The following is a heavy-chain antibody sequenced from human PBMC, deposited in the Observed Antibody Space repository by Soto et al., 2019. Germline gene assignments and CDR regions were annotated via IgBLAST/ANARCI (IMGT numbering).Heavy chain of an antibody. Sequence: QVQLVQSGAEVKKPRASVKVSCKASGYTFTGYYMHWVRQAPGQGLEWMGWINPNSGGTNYAQKFQGRVTMTRDTCISTAYMELSRLRSADTAVYYCAREDYGDYNWFDPWGQGTLVTVSS. D-gene: IGHD4-17*01. CDR1: GYTFTGYY. CDR2: INPNSGGT. CDR3: AREDYGDYNWFDP. J-gene: IGHJ5*02. V-gene: IGHV1-2*02.